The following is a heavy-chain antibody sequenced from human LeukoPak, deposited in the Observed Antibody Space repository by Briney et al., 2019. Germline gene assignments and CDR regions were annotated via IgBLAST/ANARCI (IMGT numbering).Heavy chain of an antibody. Sequence: SETLSLTCTVSGGSISSYYWSWIRQPPGKGLEWIGYIYYSGSTNYNPSLKSRVTISVDTSKNQFSLKLSSVTAADTAVYYCARDRAAEQFYYFDYWGQGTLVTVSS. V-gene: IGHV4-59*01. CDR1: GGSISSYY. D-gene: IGHD1/OR15-1a*01. CDR2: IYYSGST. J-gene: IGHJ4*02. CDR3: ARDRAAEQFYYFDY.